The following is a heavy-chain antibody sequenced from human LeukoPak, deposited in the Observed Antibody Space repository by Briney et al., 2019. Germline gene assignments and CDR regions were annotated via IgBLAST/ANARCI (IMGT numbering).Heavy chain of an antibody. CDR1: GYTFTGYY. Sequence: ASVKVSCKASGYTFTGYYMHWMRQAPGQGLEWMGWINPNSGGTNYAQKFQGRVTMTRDTSISTAYMELSRLRSDDTAVYYCARDDYVWGSYGYWGQGTLVTVSS. D-gene: IGHD3-16*01. J-gene: IGHJ4*02. CDR3: ARDDYVWGSYGY. CDR2: INPNSGGT. V-gene: IGHV1-2*02.